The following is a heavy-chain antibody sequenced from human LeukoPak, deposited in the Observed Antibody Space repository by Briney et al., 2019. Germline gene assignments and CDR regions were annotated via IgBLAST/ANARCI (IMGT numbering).Heavy chain of an antibody. D-gene: IGHD6-19*01. V-gene: IGHV3-74*01. CDR1: GFTFSSYW. CDR2: INSDGSST. CDR3: ARGSSSGWFLDY. Sequence: PGGSLRLSCAASGFTFSSYWMHWVRQAPGKGLVWVSRINSDGSSTSYADSVKGRLTISRDNAKNTLYVQMNSLRAEDTAVYYCARGSSSGWFLDYWGQGTLVTVSS. J-gene: IGHJ4*02.